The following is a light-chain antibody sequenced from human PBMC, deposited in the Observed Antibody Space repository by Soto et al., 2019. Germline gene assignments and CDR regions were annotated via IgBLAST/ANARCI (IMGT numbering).Light chain of an antibody. V-gene: IGKV1-39*01. CDR2: LAS. Sequence: DIQMTQSPSSLSAFVGDRVTITCRASQTISNYLNWYQQRPGKAPKLLIYLASSLRSGVPSRFGGSGSGTDFTLTISSLQPEDSATYYCQQSYGPPITFGQGTRLEIK. J-gene: IGKJ5*01. CDR3: QQSYGPPIT. CDR1: QTISNY.